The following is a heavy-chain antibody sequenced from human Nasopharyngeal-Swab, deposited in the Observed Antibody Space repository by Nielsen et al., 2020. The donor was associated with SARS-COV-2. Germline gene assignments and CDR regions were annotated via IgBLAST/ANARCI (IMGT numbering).Heavy chain of an antibody. Sequence: SETLSLTCAVYGGSFSGYYWSWIRQSPGKGLEWIGEINHSGSINYNLSLKSRVTISVETSKNQFSLKLSSVTAADTAVYYCARGRGITVTTSSPVFDYWGQGTLVTVSS. CDR3: ARGRGITVTTSSPVFDY. CDR1: GGSFSGYY. D-gene: IGHD1-20*01. J-gene: IGHJ4*02. CDR2: INHSGSI. V-gene: IGHV4-34*01.